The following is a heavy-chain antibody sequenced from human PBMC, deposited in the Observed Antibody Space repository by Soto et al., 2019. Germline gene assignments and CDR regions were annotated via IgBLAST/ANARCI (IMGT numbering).Heavy chain of an antibody. CDR2: IYPGDSDT. Sequence: EVQLVQSGAEVKKPGESLKISCKGSGYSFTSYWIGWVRQMPGKGLEWMGIIYPGDSDTRYSPSLQGQVTISADKSISTPYLQWSSLKASDTAMYYCARLKRDGHNYSPLYYWGQGTLVTVSS. J-gene: IGHJ4*02. CDR1: GYSFTSYW. D-gene: IGHD1-1*01. V-gene: IGHV5-51*03. CDR3: ARLKRDGHNYSPLYY.